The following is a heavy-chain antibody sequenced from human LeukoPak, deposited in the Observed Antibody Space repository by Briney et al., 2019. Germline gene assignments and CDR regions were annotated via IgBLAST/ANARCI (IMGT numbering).Heavy chain of an antibody. J-gene: IGHJ4*02. CDR3: ARGSGWLYYFDY. CDR1: GLTFSSYG. V-gene: IGHV3-33*08. Sequence: GGSLRLSCAASGLTFSSYGMPWVRQAPGKGLEWVAVIWYDGSSKYYADSVKGRFTISRDNAKNTLYLQMNSLRAEDTAVYYCARGSGWLYYFDYWGQGTLVTVSS. CDR2: IWYDGSSK. D-gene: IGHD6-19*01.